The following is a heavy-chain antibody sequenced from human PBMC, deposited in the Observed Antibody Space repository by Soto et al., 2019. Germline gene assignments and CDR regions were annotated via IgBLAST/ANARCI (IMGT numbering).Heavy chain of an antibody. J-gene: IGHJ3*02. CDR3: ARDRQSSGWLDAFDI. CDR2: IFTGGST. CDR1: GFTVRSNY. V-gene: IGHV3-53*04. D-gene: IGHD6-19*01. Sequence: EVQLVESGGGLVQPGGSLRLSCAASGFTVRSNYMSWVRQAPGKGLEWVSVIFTGGSTYYADSVKGRLTSSRHSSMNTVYLQMDSLRAEDTAVYYCARDRQSSGWLDAFDIWGQGTMVTVSS.